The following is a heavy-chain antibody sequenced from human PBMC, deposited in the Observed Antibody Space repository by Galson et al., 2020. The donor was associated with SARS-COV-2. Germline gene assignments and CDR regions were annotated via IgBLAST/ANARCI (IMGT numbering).Heavy chain of an antibody. CDR1: GFTFSSYS. CDR2: ISSSSSTI. Sequence: GGSLRLSCAASGFTFSSYSMNWVRQAPGKGLEWVSYISSSSSTIYYADSVKGRFTISRDNAKNSLYLQMNSLRAEDTAVYYCARAPDYYYYYMDVWGKGTTVTMSS. J-gene: IGHJ6*03. V-gene: IGHV3-48*01. CDR3: ARAPDYYYYYMDV.